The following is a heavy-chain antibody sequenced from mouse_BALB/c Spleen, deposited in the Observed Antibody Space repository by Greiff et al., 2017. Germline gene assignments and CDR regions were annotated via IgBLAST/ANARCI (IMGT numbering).Heavy chain of an antibody. J-gene: IGHJ4*01. CDR3: ARGPYGSSYDYYAMDY. CDR2: ISSGGST. Sequence: EVKVEESGGGLVKPGGSLKLSCAASGFTFSSYAMSWVRQTPEKRLEWVASISSGGSTYYPDSVKGRFTISRDNARNILYLQMSSLRSEDTAMYYCARGPYGSSYDYYAMDYWGQGTSVTVSS. D-gene: IGHD1-1*01. CDR1: GFTFSSYA. V-gene: IGHV5-6-5*01.